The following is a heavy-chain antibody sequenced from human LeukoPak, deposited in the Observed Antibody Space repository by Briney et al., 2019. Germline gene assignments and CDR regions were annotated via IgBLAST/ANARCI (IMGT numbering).Heavy chain of an antibody. CDR3: ARDVPDVDCRSTSCQGDY. V-gene: IGHV1-69*04. CDR2: IIPIFGIA. D-gene: IGHD2-2*01. CDR1: GGTFSCYA. J-gene: IGHJ4*02. Sequence: GASVTVSCKASGGTFSCYAISWVRQAPGQGLEWMGRIIPIFGIANYAQKFHGRVTITADKSTSTAYMEQSSLRSEDTAVHYSARDVPDVDCRSTSCQGDYWGQGTLVTVSS.